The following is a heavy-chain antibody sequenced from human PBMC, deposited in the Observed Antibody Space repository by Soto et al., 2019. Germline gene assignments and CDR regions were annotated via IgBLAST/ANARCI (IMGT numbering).Heavy chain of an antibody. V-gene: IGHV3-30-3*01. CDR1: GFIFSGYA. J-gene: IGHJ6*02. Sequence: QVQVVESGGDVVQPGRSLRLSCAASGFIFSGYAMHWVRQAPGKGLEWVAVISYDGSNQYYADSVKVRFTISRENSKNTVYLEMKTLKSEDTAVYYCARGGGGYHYYGMDAWGQGTTVTVSS. CDR3: ARGGGGYHYYGMDA. CDR2: ISYDGSNQ. D-gene: IGHD3-16*01.